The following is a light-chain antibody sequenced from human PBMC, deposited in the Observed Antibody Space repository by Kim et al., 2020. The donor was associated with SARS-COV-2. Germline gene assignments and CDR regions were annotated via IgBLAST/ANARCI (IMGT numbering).Light chain of an antibody. Sequence: TPGGGPTLCCRASNAVGSSLAWYQQTPRQAPRLLIHGESTRATGTPARFSGSRSGTEFALTISSLQSEDFAVYYCQQYKDWLRGTFGRRTKVDIK. CDR2: GES. CDR1: NAVGSS. CDR3: QQYKDWLRGT. J-gene: IGKJ1*01. V-gene: IGKV3-15*01.